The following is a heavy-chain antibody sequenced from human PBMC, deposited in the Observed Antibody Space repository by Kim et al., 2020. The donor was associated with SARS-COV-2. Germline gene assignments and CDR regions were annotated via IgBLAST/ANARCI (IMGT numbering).Heavy chain of an antibody. D-gene: IGHD2-2*01. CDR2: INTNTGNP. J-gene: IGHJ5*02. CDR3: ASGPAYCSSTSCYLWFDP. V-gene: IGHV7-4-1*02. Sequence: EWMGWINTNTGNPTYAQGFTGRFVFSLDTSVSTAYLQISSLKAEDTAVYYCASGPAYCSSTSCYLWFDPWGQGTLVTVSS.